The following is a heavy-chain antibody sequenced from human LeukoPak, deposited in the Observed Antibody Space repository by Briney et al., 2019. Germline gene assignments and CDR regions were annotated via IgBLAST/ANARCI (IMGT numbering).Heavy chain of an antibody. CDR1: GGSISSYY. CDR3: ARDIDPFDP. CDR2: IYYSGTT. D-gene: IGHD2-15*01. Sequence: PSETLSLTCTVSGGSISSYYWSWIRQPPGKGLEWIGYIYYSGTTNYNPSLKSRVTISVDTSKNQFPLKLSSVTAADTAVYYCARDIDPFDPWGQGTLVTVSS. V-gene: IGHV4-59*01. J-gene: IGHJ5*02.